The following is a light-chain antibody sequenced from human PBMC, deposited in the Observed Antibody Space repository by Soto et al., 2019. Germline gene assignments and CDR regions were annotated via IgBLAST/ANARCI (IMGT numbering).Light chain of an antibody. CDR2: GAS. Sequence: IVLTQSPGTLYLSPGERATLSCRASQNVNNNYLAWYQQKTGQAPRLLIYGASRRATDIPDRFSGSGSVTDFTLTISRLAPEDSAVYSCQQYCSSPLTFGGGTKMEIK. J-gene: IGKJ4*01. V-gene: IGKV3-20*01. CDR1: QNVNNNY. CDR3: QQYCSSPLT.